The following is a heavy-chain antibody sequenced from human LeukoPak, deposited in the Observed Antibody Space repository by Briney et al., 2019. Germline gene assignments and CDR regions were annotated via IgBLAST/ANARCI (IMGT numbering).Heavy chain of an antibody. CDR3: AAQYGSGSYYNDY. V-gene: IGHV1-58*02. D-gene: IGHD3-10*01. J-gene: IGHJ4*02. CDR1: GFTFTSSA. Sequence: SVKVSCKASGFTFTSSAMQWVRQARGQRLERIGCIVFGSGNTNYAQKFQERVTITRDMSTSTAYMELSSLRSEDTAVYYCAAQYGSGSYYNDYWGQGTLVTVSS. CDR2: IVFGSGNT.